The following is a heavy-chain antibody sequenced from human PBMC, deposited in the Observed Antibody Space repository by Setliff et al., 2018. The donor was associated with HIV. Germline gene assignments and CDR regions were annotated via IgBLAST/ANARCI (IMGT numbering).Heavy chain of an antibody. Sequence: PGGSLRLSCAASGFTFSNAWMSWVRQAPGKGLEWVGNIKQDGSEKSYVGSVKGRFTISRDNAKNSLYLQMSSLRAEDTAVYYCARGQTTAEYWGQGTLVTVSS. CDR2: IKQDGSEK. CDR1: GFTFSNAW. V-gene: IGHV3-7*01. D-gene: IGHD4-17*01. J-gene: IGHJ4*02. CDR3: ARGQTTAEY.